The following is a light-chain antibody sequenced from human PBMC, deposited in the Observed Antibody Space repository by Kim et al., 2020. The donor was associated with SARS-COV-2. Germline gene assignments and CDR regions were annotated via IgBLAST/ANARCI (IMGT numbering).Light chain of an antibody. CDR1: QSINNW. Sequence: DIQMTQSPSTLSASVGDRVTITCRASQSINNWLAWYQENPGKAPKLLIYDASSLKSGVPSRFSGSGTGTEFTLTISSLQPDDFATYYCQQYNSYWTFGQGTKVDIK. CDR2: DAS. V-gene: IGKV1-5*01. CDR3: QQYNSYWT. J-gene: IGKJ1*01.